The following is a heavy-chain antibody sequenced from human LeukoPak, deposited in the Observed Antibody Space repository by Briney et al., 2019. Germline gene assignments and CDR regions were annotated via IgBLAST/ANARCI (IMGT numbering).Heavy chain of an antibody. Sequence: ASVKVSCKASGYTFTSYGISWVRQAPGQGLEWMGWISAYNGNTNHAQKLQGRVTMTTDTSTGTAYMELRSLRSDDTAVYYCARDFGLVRYSYGSIYYFDYWGQGTLVTVSS. CDR3: ARDFGLVRYSYGSIYYFDY. V-gene: IGHV1-18*01. CDR2: ISAYNGNT. CDR1: GYTFTSYG. D-gene: IGHD5-18*01. J-gene: IGHJ4*02.